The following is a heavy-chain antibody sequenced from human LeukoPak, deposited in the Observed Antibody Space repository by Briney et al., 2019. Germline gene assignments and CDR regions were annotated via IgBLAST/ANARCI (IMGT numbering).Heavy chain of an antibody. V-gene: IGHV3-21*04. Sequence: KPGGSLRLSCAATGFTFRDSSMNWVRQAPGKGLEWVSYISSISAYLHYSDAVKGRFTISRDNAKNSVYLQMNSLRVDDTAVYYCANRRLGRGAFDIWGQGTMVTVSS. D-gene: IGHD7-27*01. J-gene: IGHJ3*02. CDR2: ISSISAYL. CDR1: GFTFRDSS. CDR3: ANRRLGRGAFDI.